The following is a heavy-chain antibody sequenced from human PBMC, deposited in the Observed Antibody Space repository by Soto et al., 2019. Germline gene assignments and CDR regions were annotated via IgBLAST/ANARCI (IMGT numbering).Heavy chain of an antibody. V-gene: IGHV1-24*01. CDR3: ARDRRIVGDTTWGLGWFDP. J-gene: IGHJ5*02. CDR1: GSTLTELS. D-gene: IGHD1-26*01. CDR2: FDPEDGET. Sequence: QVQMVQSGAEVKQPGASVKVSCKVSGSTLTELSMHWVRQAPGKGLEWMGGFDPEDGETIYAQKFQGGVNRTDDTSTDAAYMERSSLRSEDTALYYCARDRRIVGDTTWGLGWFDPWGQGTLVNVSS.